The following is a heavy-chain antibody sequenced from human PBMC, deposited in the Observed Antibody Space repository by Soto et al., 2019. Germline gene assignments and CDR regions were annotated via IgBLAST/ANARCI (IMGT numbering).Heavy chain of an antibody. J-gene: IGHJ6*02. CDR3: AKGVDIYGTYGLDV. CDR1: GFTFSRYA. Sequence: GSLRLSCAASGFTFSRYAMTWVRQAPGKGLEWVSAVSGRGDSTYYADSVKGRFTISRDNSKNMVDLQMNSLGADDTAMYYCAKGVDIYGTYGLDVWGQGTTVTVSS. CDR2: VSGRGDST. D-gene: IGHD5-12*01. V-gene: IGHV3-23*01.